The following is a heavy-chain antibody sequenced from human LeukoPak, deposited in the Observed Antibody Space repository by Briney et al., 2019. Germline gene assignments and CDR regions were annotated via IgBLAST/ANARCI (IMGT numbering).Heavy chain of an antibody. J-gene: IGHJ5*02. CDR1: GGSISSYY. D-gene: IGHD3-22*01. Sequence: SETLSLTCTDSGGSISSYYGSWIRQSPGKGLGWIGYIYHTGSTNYNPSLESRVTISVNTSKNQFSLRLRSVTAADTAVYYCASLHSWLNWFDLWGQGSPVTVSS. CDR3: ASLHSWLNWFDL. CDR2: IYHTGST. V-gene: IGHV4-59*01.